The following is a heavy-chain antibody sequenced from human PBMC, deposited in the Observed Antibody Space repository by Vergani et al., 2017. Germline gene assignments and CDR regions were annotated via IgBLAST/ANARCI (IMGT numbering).Heavy chain of an antibody. J-gene: IGHJ3*02. CDR2: IDPSDSYT. CDR3: ARGGEQWLVNDDAFDI. CDR1: GYSFTSYW. D-gene: IGHD6-19*01. Sequence: EVQLVQSGAEVKKPGESLRISCKGSGYSFTSYWISWVRQMPGKGLEWMGRIDPSDSYTNYSPSFQGHVTISADKSISTAYLQWSSLKASDTAMYYCARGGEQWLVNDDAFDIWGQGTMVTVSS. V-gene: IGHV5-10-1*03.